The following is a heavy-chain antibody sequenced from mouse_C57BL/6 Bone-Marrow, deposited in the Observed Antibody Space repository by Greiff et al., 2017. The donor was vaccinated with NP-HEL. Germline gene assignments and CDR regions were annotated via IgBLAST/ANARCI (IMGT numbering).Heavy chain of an antibody. Sequence: VQLQQSGAELVRPGASVKLSCTASGFNIKDDYMHWVKQRPEQGMEWIGWIDPENGDTESASQFTGKATITADTSSTTAYLQLSSLTSEDTAVYYCTLVYGSRASRYWGQGTTLTVSS. V-gene: IGHV14-4*01. CDR2: IDPENGDT. CDR3: TLVYGSRASRY. CDR1: GFNIKDDY. J-gene: IGHJ2*01. D-gene: IGHD1-1*01.